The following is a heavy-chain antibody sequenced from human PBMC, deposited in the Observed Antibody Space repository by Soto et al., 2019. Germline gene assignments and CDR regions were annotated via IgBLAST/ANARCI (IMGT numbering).Heavy chain of an antibody. D-gene: IGHD4-17*01. Sequence: EVQLVQSGAEVKKPGESLKISCKGSGYSFTSYWIAWVRQMPGKGLEWMGIIYPGDSNTRYSPSFQGQVTISADKSISPAYLEWSSLKASDTGMYYCAGDLDYGGKSDWFDPWGQGTLVTVSS. J-gene: IGHJ5*02. CDR2: IYPGDSNT. CDR3: AGDLDYGGKSDWFDP. CDR1: GYSFTSYW. V-gene: IGHV5-51*01.